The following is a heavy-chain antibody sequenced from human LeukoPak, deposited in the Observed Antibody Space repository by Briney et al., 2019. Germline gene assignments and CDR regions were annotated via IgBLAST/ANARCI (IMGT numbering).Heavy chain of an antibody. J-gene: IGHJ6*04. CDR3: ATGGLERPVYYYGMDV. Sequence: ASVKVSCKVSGYTLTELSMHWVRQAPGKGLEWMGGFDPEDGETIYAQTFQGRVTMTEDTSTDTAYMELSSLRSEDTAVYYCATGGLERPVYYYGMDVWGKGTTVTVSS. CDR2: FDPEDGET. D-gene: IGHD1-1*01. CDR1: GYTLTELS. V-gene: IGHV1-24*01.